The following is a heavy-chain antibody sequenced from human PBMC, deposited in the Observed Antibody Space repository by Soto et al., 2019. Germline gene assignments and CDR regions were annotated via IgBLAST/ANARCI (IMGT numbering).Heavy chain of an antibody. CDR1: GYTFTSYD. V-gene: IGHV1-8*01. CDR3: ARGRRITIFGVVPKDYYMDV. CDR2: MNPNSGNT. D-gene: IGHD3-3*01. Sequence: ASVKVSFKASGYTFTSYDINWVRQATGQGLEWMGWMNPNSGNTGYAQKFQGRVTMTRNTSISTAYMELSSLRSEDTAVYYCARGRRITIFGVVPKDYYMDVWGKGTTVTVSS. J-gene: IGHJ6*03.